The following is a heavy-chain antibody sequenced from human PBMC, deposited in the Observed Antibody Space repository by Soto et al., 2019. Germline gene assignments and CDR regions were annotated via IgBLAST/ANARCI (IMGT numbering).Heavy chain of an antibody. V-gene: IGHV2-26*01. D-gene: IGHD6-13*01. CDR1: GFSLSNVRMG. CDR3: ALQNVRVIETYYYGVDD. CDR2: IFSYDDK. J-gene: IGHJ6*02. Sequence: QVTLNESGPVLVKPTETLTLNCTVSGFSLSNVRMGVIWIRQPPGKALEWLAHIFSYDDKSYNSSLKTRLTLSQDPSKTQVGLTMTNLGPVDTGTYYCALQNVRVIETYYYGVDDWGPGTTVTVS.